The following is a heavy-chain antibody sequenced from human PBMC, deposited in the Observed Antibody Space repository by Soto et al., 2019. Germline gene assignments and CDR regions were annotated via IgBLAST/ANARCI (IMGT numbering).Heavy chain of an antibody. D-gene: IGHD4-17*01. CDR2: IYGDNDK. V-gene: IGHV2-5*02. J-gene: IGHJ4*02. CDR3: AHGTLHDSADYDPGTSHVFDS. CDR1: GFSLSNSGVG. Sequence: QITLKESGPSPVKPTQTLTVTCTFSGFSLSNSGVGVAWIRQPPGKALEWLALIYGDNDKRYSPSLKTRLTITKDTSKTQVVLTMTNRDPVDTATYYCAHGTLHDSADYDPGTSHVFDSWGQGTLVTVSS.